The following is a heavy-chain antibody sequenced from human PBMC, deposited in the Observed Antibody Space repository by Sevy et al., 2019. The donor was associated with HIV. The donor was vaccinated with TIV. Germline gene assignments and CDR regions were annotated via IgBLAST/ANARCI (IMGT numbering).Heavy chain of an antibody. J-gene: IGHJ4*02. CDR1: GGSISSGSYY. V-gene: IGHV4-61*02. Sequence: SETLSLTCTVSGGSISSGSYYWSWIRQPAGKGLEWIGRIYTSGSTNYNPSLKSRVTISVDTSKNQFSLKLSSVTAADTAVYYCARGFYYYDSSGYYLNLDYFDYWGQGTLVTVSS. D-gene: IGHD3-22*01. CDR2: IYTSGST. CDR3: ARGFYYYDSSGYYLNLDYFDY.